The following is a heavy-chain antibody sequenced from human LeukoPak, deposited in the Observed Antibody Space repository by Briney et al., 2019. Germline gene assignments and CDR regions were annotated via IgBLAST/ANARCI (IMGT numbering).Heavy chain of an antibody. D-gene: IGHD1-26*01. Sequence: GESLKISCRSSGYIFSTYWIGWVRQMPGRGLEWVGYIYPDDSDTRYNPSFQGQVTISADKSITTAYLQWNSLKASDTAMYYCARQRISGSYFGSAFDIWGQGTMVTVSS. CDR2: IYPDDSDT. CDR1: GYIFSTYW. V-gene: IGHV5-51*01. CDR3: ARQRISGSYFGSAFDI. J-gene: IGHJ3*02.